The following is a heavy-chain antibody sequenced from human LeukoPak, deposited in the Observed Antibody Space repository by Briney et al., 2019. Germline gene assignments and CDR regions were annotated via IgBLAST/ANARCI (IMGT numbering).Heavy chain of an antibody. CDR3: ARDFYGGALDL. CDR2: LWYNGKT. CDR1: GYSFENYG. J-gene: IGHJ3*01. V-gene: IGHV3-33*01. Sequence: GTSLRLSCIGSGYSFENYGMHWVRQAPGKGLEWVSVLWYNGKTHYADSVKDRFTISRDDSKNTLYLEMKSLRVEDTAIFYCARDFYGGALDLWGQGTLVIVSS. D-gene: IGHD4-17*01.